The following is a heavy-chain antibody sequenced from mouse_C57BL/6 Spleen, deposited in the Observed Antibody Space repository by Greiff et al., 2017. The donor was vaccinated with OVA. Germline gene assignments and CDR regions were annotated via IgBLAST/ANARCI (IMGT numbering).Heavy chain of an antibody. J-gene: IGHJ4*01. Sequence: QVQLLQSGAELVKPGASVKLSCTASGYTFTEYTIYWVKQSPGQGLEWIGWFYPGSGSIKYNENFKDKFTFTADKSASTIYMELSRLTSEDSAVYFCARHSLRHNCYAMDYWGQGTSVTVSS. CDR3: ARHSLRHNCYAMDY. V-gene: IGHV1-62-2*01. CDR1: GYTFTEYT. CDR2: FYPGSGSI. D-gene: IGHD2-4*01.